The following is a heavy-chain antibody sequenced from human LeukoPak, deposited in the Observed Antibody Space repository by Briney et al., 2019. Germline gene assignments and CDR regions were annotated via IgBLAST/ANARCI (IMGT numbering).Heavy chain of an antibody. J-gene: IGHJ4*02. V-gene: IGHV4-59*01. CDR3: AAAGYSGYDPPFDY. CDR2: IYYSGST. Sequence: SETLSLTCTVSGGSISSYYWSWIRHPPGKGLEGIGYIYYSGSTNYNPSLKSRVTISVDTSKNQFSLKLSSVTAADTAVYYCAAAGYSGYDPPFDYWGQGTLVTVSS. D-gene: IGHD5-12*01. CDR1: GGSISSYY.